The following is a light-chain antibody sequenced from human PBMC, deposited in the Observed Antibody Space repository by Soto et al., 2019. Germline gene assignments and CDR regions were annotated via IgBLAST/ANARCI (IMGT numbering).Light chain of an antibody. CDR3: QTWGTGIEL. CDR1: SGHSTYA. J-gene: IGLJ3*02. Sequence: QPVLTQSPSASASLGASVKLTCTLSSGHSTYAIAWHQQQPEKGPRYLMEVDSDGSHKRGDGIPDRFSGSSSGAERYLIISSLQSDDEADYYCQTWGTGIELFGGGTKLTVL. V-gene: IGLV4-69*01. CDR2: VDSDGSH.